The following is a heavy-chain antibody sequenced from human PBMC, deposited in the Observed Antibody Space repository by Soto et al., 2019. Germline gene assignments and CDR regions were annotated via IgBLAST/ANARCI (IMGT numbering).Heavy chain of an antibody. J-gene: IGHJ6*02. D-gene: IGHD3-22*01. Sequence: ASVKVSCKASGYTFTSYYMHWVRQAPVQGLEWMGIINPSGGSTSYAQKFQGRVTMTRDTSTSTVYMELSSLRSEDTAVYYCAKDRGITMIVVVIENYYYGMDVWGQGTTVTVSS. CDR2: INPSGGST. CDR1: GYTFTSYY. CDR3: AKDRGITMIVVVIENYYYGMDV. V-gene: IGHV1-46*03.